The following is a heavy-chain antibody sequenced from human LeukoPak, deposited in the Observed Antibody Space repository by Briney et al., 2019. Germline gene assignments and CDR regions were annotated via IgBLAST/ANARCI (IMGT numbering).Heavy chain of an antibody. CDR2: ISGSGGST. J-gene: IGHJ4*02. D-gene: IGHD5-18*01. CDR1: GFTVSTTY. V-gene: IGHV3-23*01. Sequence: GGSLRLSCAASGFTVSTTYMSWVRQAPGKGLEWVSAISGSGGSTYYADSVKGRFTISRDNSKNTLYLQMDSLRAEDTAVYYCAKQGLVDTAMVVDYWGQGTLVTVSS. CDR3: AKQGLVDTAMVVDY.